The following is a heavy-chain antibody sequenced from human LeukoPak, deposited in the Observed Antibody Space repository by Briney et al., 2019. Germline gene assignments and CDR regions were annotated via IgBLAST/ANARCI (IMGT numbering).Heavy chain of an antibody. Sequence: SETLSLTCTVSGGSISSYYWSWIRQPPGKGLEWIGYIYSSGSTNYNPSLKSRLTISVDASKNQFSLKLSSVTAADTAVYYCATGNYYDSSGYYSEFDYWGQGTLVTVSS. CDR3: ATGNYYDSSGYYSEFDY. D-gene: IGHD3-22*01. CDR1: GGSISSYY. J-gene: IGHJ4*02. V-gene: IGHV4-59*12. CDR2: IYSSGST.